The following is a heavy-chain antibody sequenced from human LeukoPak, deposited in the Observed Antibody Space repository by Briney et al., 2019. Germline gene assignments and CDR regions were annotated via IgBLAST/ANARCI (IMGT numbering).Heavy chain of an antibody. CDR2: ISGSGGST. D-gene: IGHD3-9*01. V-gene: IGHV3-23*01. CDR3: VTPFEAGYYSPFDY. Sequence: GGSLRLSCAASGFTFSSYAMSWVRQAPGKGLEWVSAISGSGGSTYYADSVKGRFTISRDNSKNTLYLQVNSLRAEDTAVYYCVTPFEAGYYSPFDYWGQGTLVTVSS. J-gene: IGHJ4*02. CDR1: GFTFSSYA.